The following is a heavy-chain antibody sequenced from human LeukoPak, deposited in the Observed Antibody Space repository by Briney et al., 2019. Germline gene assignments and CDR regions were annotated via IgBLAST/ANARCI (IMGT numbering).Heavy chain of an antibody. V-gene: IGHV7-4-1*02. CDR3: ARGSSGYQPYYFDY. D-gene: IGHD3-22*01. J-gene: IGHJ4*02. CDR1: GYTFTSYA. CDR2: INTNTGNP. Sequence: ASVKVSCKASGYTFTSYAMNWVRQAPGQGLEWMGWINTNTGNPTYAQGFTGRFVFSLDTSVSTAYLQISSLKAEDTAVYYCARGSSGYQPYYFDYWGQGTLVTVSS.